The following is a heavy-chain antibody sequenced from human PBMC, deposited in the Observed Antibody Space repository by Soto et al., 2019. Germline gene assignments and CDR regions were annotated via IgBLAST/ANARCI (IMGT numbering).Heavy chain of an antibody. CDR2: ISGSGGST. D-gene: IGHD3-22*01. CDR3: AKSLYDSSGYYGFGMYKEDYFDY. J-gene: IGHJ4*02. CDR1: GFTFSSYA. Sequence: GGSLRLSCAASGFTFSSYAMSWVRQAPGKGLEWVSAISGSGGSTYYADSVKGRFTISRDNSKNTLYLQMNSLRAEDTAVYYCAKSLYDSSGYYGFGMYKEDYFDYWGQGTLVTVSS. V-gene: IGHV3-23*01.